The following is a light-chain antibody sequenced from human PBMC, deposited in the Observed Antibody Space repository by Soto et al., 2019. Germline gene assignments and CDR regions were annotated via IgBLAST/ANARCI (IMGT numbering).Light chain of an antibody. CDR1: QSVSSSY. V-gene: IGKV3-20*01. Sequence: EIVLTQSPGTLSLSPGERATLSCRASQSVSSSYLAWYQQKPGQAPRLLIYGASSRATGIPDRFSGSGSGTDFTLTISSLEPADFAVYYCQQYGSSPPYTFGQGTKLEIK. CDR3: QQYGSSPPYT. CDR2: GAS. J-gene: IGKJ2*01.